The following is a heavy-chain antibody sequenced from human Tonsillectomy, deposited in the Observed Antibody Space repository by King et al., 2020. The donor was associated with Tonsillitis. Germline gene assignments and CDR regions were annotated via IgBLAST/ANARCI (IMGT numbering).Heavy chain of an antibody. CDR1: GFTVSSNY. Sequence: VQLVESGGGLVQPGGSLRLSCAASGFTVSSNYMNWVRQAPGKGLEWVSVIYSGGNTYYADSVKGRFTISRDNSKNTLYLQMNSLRAEDTAVYYCASSPYYGSGSFPLDYWGQGTLVTVSS. V-gene: IGHV3-66*01. CDR3: ASSPYYGSGSFPLDY. D-gene: IGHD3-10*01. J-gene: IGHJ4*02. CDR2: IYSGGNT.